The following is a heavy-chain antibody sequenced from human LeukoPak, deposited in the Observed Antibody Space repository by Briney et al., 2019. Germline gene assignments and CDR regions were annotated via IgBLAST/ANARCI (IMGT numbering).Heavy chain of an antibody. V-gene: IGHV3-23*01. D-gene: IGHD6-19*01. J-gene: IGHJ4*02. CDR1: GFTFSAYA. Sequence: TGGSLRLSCAASGFTFSAYAMSWVRQAPGKGLEWVSGISSGDAGTYYADSVKGRFTISRDNSKNMLYLEMKNLRAEDTALYYCAKGRIAVAVSLFDYWGQGTPVTVSS. CDR3: AKGRIAVAVSLFDY. CDR2: ISSGDAGT.